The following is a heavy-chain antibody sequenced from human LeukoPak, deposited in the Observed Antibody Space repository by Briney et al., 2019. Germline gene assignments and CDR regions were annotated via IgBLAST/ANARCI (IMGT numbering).Heavy chain of an antibody. CDR2: ISPSGDST. V-gene: IGHV1-46*01. D-gene: IGHD5-12*01. J-gene: IGHJ4*02. Sequence: ASVKVSCTPSEYTFTTYYVHWVRQAPGQGLEWMGIISPSGDSTTYAQKFQGRVTMSRDTSTSTVSMELSSLRSEDTAVYYCARAYSGYAPNDYWGQGTLVTVSS. CDR3: ARAYSGYAPNDY. CDR1: EYTFTTYY.